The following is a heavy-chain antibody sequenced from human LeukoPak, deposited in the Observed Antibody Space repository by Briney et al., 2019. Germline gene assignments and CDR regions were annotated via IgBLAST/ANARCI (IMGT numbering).Heavy chain of an antibody. D-gene: IGHD6-19*01. V-gene: IGHV4-61*01. Sequence: SETLSLTCTVSGGSISSSSYYWSWIRQPPGKGLEWIGYIYYSGSTNYNPSLKSRVTISVDTSKNQFSLKLTSVTAADTAVYYCARGGAVDPLLLDYWGQGTLVTVSS. CDR1: GGSISSSSYY. J-gene: IGHJ4*02. CDR2: IYYSGST. CDR3: ARGGAVDPLLLDY.